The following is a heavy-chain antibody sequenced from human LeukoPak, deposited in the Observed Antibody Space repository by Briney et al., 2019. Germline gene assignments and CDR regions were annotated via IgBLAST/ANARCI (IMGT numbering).Heavy chain of an antibody. Sequence: GGSLRLPCAASGFTFSSYGMHWVRQAPGKGLEWVSYISSSSSTIYYADSVKGRFTISRDNAKNSLYLQMNSLRAEDTAVYYCARVVAARHYYYYYYMDVWGKGTTVTVSS. J-gene: IGHJ6*03. D-gene: IGHD6-6*01. CDR3: ARVVAARHYYYYYYMDV. CDR2: ISSSSSTI. V-gene: IGHV3-48*04. CDR1: GFTFSSYG.